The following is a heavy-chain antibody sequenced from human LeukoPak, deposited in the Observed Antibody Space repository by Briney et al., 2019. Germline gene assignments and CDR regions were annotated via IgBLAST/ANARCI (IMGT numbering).Heavy chain of an antibody. D-gene: IGHD2-21*02. CDR1: GFTVSSKY. V-gene: IGHV3-23*01. CDR2: ISGSGGST. J-gene: IGHJ5*02. CDR3: ARGDVVVTANWFDP. Sequence: PGGSLRLSCAASGFTVSSKYMSWVRQAPGKGLEWVSGISGSGGSTYYADSVKGRFTIARDNSKNTLYLQMNSLRAEDTAVYYCARGDVVVTANWFDPWGQGTLVTVSS.